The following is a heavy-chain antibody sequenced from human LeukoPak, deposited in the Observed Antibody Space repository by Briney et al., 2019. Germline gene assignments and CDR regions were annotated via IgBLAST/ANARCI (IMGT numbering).Heavy chain of an antibody. CDR3: AKDPTMIVGEDYYHGMDV. CDR1: GFTFRSSA. Sequence: PGGSLRLSCAASGFTFRSSATSWVRQAPGKGLEWVSAISGSGGSTYYADSVKGRFTISRDNSKNTLYLQMNSLRAEDTAVYYCAKDPTMIVGEDYYHGMDVWGQGTTVTVSS. CDR2: ISGSGGST. D-gene: IGHD3-22*01. J-gene: IGHJ6*02. V-gene: IGHV3-23*01.